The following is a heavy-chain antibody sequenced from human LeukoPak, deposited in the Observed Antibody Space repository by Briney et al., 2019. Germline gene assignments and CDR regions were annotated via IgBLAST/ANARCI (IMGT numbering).Heavy chain of an antibody. Sequence: SGGSLRLSCAASGFTFSSYAMPWVRQAPGKGLEWVAVISYDGSNKYYADSVKGRFTISRDNSKNTLYLQMNSLRAEDTAVYYCARSYYDFGGYYYYGMDVWGQGTTVTVSS. CDR3: ARSYYDFGGYYYYGMDV. D-gene: IGHD3-3*01. V-gene: IGHV3-30-3*01. J-gene: IGHJ6*02. CDR2: ISYDGSNK. CDR1: GFTFSSYA.